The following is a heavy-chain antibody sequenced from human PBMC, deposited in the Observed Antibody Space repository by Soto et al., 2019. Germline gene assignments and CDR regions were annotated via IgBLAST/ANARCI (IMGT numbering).Heavy chain of an antibody. V-gene: IGHV3-23*01. CDR3: AKAYFVWSSEQPYYFDY. Sequence: EVQLLDSGGGLVQPGGSLRLSCAASGFTFSNYAMTWVRQGPGKGLEWVSGISGSGGRSYYADSVKGRFTISRDNSKSTLYLQMNSLRAEDTAVYYCAKAYFVWSSEQPYYFDYWGKGPRVTVSS. CDR1: GFTFSNYA. CDR2: ISGSGGRS. J-gene: IGHJ4*02. D-gene: IGHD3-16*01.